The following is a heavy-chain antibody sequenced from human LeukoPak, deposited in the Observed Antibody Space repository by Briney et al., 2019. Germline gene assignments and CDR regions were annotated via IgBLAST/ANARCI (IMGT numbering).Heavy chain of an antibody. CDR2: IIPIFGTA. Sequence: SVKVSCKASGGTFSSYAISWVRQAPGQGLEWMGGIIPIFGTANYAQKFQGRVTITADESTSTAYMELSSLRSEDTAVYYCARDYGYCSSTSCSITGSGYYYGMDVWGQGTTVTVSS. J-gene: IGHJ6*02. V-gene: IGHV1-69*13. D-gene: IGHD2-2*03. CDR3: ARDYGYCSSTSCSITGSGYYYGMDV. CDR1: GGTFSSYA.